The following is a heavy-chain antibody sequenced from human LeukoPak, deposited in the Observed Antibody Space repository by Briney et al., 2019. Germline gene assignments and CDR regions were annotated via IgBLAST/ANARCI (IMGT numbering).Heavy chain of an antibody. V-gene: IGHV3-23*01. CDR3: FSGSVYYDILTGYYQLDY. Sequence: GGSLRLSCAASGFTFSSYAMSWVRQAPGKGLEWVSAISGSGGSTYYADSVKGRFTISRDNAKNSLYLQMNSLRAEDTAVYYCFSGSVYYDILTGYYQLDYWGQGTLVTVSS. CDR1: GFTFSSYA. J-gene: IGHJ4*02. D-gene: IGHD3-9*01. CDR2: ISGSGGST.